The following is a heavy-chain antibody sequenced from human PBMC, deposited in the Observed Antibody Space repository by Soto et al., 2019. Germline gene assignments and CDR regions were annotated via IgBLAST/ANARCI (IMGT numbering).Heavy chain of an antibody. CDR3: DKCNTYPLGGGGGY. CDR2: IIPIFGTA. Sequence: QVQLVQSGAEVKKPGSSVKVSCKASGGTFSSYAISWVRQAPGQGLEWMGGIIPIFGTANYAQKFQCRVTITAEETKNTTYTEQRSLNCGGKAVLSGDKCNTYPLGGGGGYWGQGTLVTVSS. D-gene: IGHD3-16*01. CDR1: GGTFSSYA. J-gene: IGHJ4*02. V-gene: IGHV1-69*01.